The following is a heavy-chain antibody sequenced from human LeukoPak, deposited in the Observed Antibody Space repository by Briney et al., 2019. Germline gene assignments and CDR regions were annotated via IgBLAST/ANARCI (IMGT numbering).Heavy chain of an antibody. CDR2: ISGSGGST. CDR3: AKDRVAYYYDSSGGAFDI. D-gene: IGHD3-22*01. Sequence: GGSLRLSCAASGFTFSSYAMGWGPQAPGKGLERVSAISGSGGSTYYADSVKGRFTSPRDNSKNTLYLQMNSLRAEDTAVYYCAKDRVAYYYDSSGGAFDIWGQGTMVTVSS. J-gene: IGHJ3*02. CDR1: GFTFSSYA. V-gene: IGHV3-23*01.